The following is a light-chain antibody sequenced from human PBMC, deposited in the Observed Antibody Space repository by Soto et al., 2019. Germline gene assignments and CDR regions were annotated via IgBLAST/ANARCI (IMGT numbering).Light chain of an antibody. Sequence: QPVLTQSPSASASLGASVKLTCTLSSGHSTYTIVWHQQQPDKGPRYLMNVDSDGSHYKGDGIPDRFSGSSSGAERYLTISSLQSEDEADYYCQPWATGPDWVFGGGTKLTLL. J-gene: IGLJ3*02. V-gene: IGLV4-69*01. CDR1: SGHSTYT. CDR2: VDSDGSH. CDR3: QPWATGPDWV.